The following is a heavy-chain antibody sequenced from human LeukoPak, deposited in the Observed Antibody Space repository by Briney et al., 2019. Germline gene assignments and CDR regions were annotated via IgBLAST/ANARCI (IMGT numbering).Heavy chain of an antibody. CDR2: ISYNGAGT. V-gene: IGHV3-64*01. Sequence: GGSLRLSCAASGFSFSKFAMHWLRQAPGGALESVSGISYNGAGTYYANSGKGRFTISRDNSKRTLYLQVGSLRVEDMGVYYCARGHFWSGYTYQDYFYYVDVWGKGTAVTVSS. CDR3: ARGHFWSGYTYQDYFYYVDV. J-gene: IGHJ6*03. D-gene: IGHD3-3*02. CDR1: GFSFSKFA.